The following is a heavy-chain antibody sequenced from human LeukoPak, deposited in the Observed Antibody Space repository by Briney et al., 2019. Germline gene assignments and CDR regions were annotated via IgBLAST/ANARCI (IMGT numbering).Heavy chain of an antibody. J-gene: IGHJ3*01. CDR2: IKSKTAGETT. V-gene: IGHV3-15*01. D-gene: IGHD3-10*01. CDR3: AHGLWHYDAFDV. Sequence: GGSLRLSCAASGFTFSSYEMNWVRQAPGKGLEWVGRIKSKTAGETTDYAAPVKGRFTISRDDPKITLYLQMNSLKTEDTAVYYCAHGLWHYDAFDVWGQGTMVTVSS. CDR1: GFTFSSYE.